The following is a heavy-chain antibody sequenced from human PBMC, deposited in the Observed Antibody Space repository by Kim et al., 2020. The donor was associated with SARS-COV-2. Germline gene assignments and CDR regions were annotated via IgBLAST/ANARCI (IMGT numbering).Heavy chain of an antibody. CDR2: ISAYNGNT. CDR3: ARDLLGYCSSTSCQLDYYYYGMDV. D-gene: IGHD2-2*01. V-gene: IGHV1-18*04. CDR1: GYTFTSYG. Sequence: ASVKVSCKASGYTFTSYGISWVRQAPGQGLEWMGWISAYNGNTNYAQKLQGRVTMTTDTSTSTAYMELRSLRSDDTAVYYCARDLLGYCSSTSCQLDYYYYGMDVWGQGTTVTVSS. J-gene: IGHJ6*02.